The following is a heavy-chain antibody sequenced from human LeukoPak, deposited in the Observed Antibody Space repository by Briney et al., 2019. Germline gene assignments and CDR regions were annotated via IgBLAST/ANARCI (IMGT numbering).Heavy chain of an antibody. J-gene: IGHJ4*02. CDR1: GYTFTGYY. CDR2: INPNSGGT. V-gene: IGHV1-2*02. Sequence: ASVKVSCKASGYTFTGYYMHWVRQAPGQGLEWMGWINPNSGGTNYAQKFQGRFTMTRDTSISTAYMELSRLRSDDTAVYYCVRVSYYYGSGSYYNPAYYFDYWGQGTLVTVSS. D-gene: IGHD3-10*01. CDR3: VRVSYYYGSGSYYNPAYYFDY.